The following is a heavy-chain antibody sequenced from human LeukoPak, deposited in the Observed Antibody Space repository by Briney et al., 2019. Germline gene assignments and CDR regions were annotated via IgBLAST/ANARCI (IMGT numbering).Heavy chain of an antibody. V-gene: IGHV4-39*01. CDR2: IYYIGTS. CDR3: ARHRSGSYIRYFDF. CDR1: GDSINTSNYF. Sequence: SETLSLTCTVSGDSINTSNYFWGWIRQSTGKGLEWIGNIYYIGTSDYNPSLKSRVTISIDTSKNQFSLNLRSETAADTAFYYCARHRSGSYIRYFDFWGQGALVTVSS. D-gene: IGHD1-26*01. J-gene: IGHJ4*02.